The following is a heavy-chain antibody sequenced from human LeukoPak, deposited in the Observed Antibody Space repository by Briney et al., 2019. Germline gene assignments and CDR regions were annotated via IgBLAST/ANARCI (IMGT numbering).Heavy chain of an antibody. J-gene: IGHJ4*02. D-gene: IGHD5-18*01. Sequence: AGGSLRLSCAASGFTFSNAWMSWVRQAPGKGLEWVGRIKSKTDGGTPDYAAPVKGRFTISRDDSKNTLYLQMNSLKTEDTAVYYCTTRGYSYGLDYWGQGTLVTVSS. V-gene: IGHV3-15*01. CDR2: IKSKTDGGTP. CDR3: TTRGYSYGLDY. CDR1: GFTFSNAW.